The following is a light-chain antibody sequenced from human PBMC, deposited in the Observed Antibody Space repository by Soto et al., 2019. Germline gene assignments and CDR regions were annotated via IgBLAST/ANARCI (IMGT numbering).Light chain of an antibody. CDR2: DAS. V-gene: IGKV3-11*01. CDR3: QQRSNSPPWIT. J-gene: IGKJ5*01. CDR1: QTVSIY. Sequence: EFVLTQSPGTLSLSPVERATLSCRASQTVSIYLAWYQQKPGQAPRLLIYDASNRATGIPAKFSGSGSGTDFTLTISSLEPEDSAVYYCQQRSNSPPWITFGQGTRLEI.